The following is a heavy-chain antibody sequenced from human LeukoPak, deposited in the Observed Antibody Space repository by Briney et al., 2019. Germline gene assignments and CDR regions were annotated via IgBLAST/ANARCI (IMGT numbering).Heavy chain of an antibody. CDR1: GFTFSSYA. D-gene: IGHD1-26*01. CDR2: ISGSGGST. V-gene: IGHV3-23*01. J-gene: IGHJ4*02. CDR3: AKEALVGATVPYYFDY. Sequence: GGSLRLSCAASGFTFSSYAMSWVRQAPGKGLEWVSAISGSGGSTYYADSVKGRFTISRDNSKNTLYLQMNSLRAEDTAVYYCAKEALVGATVPYYFDYWGQGTLVTVSS.